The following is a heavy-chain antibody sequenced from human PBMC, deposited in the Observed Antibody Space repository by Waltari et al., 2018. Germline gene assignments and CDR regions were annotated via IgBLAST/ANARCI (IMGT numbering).Heavy chain of an antibody. D-gene: IGHD6-19*01. CDR3: ARDRPSYSSGWYNNY. CDR2: IKQDGMEK. Sequence: EVQLVESGGGLVQPGGSLRLSCAASGFTFSSYWMSWVRQAPGKGLEWVANIKQDGMEKSYVTSVKGRFTISRDNAKSSLYVQMNGLRAEDTAVYYCARDRPSYSSGWYNNYWGQGTLVIVSS. V-gene: IGHV3-7*03. J-gene: IGHJ4*02. CDR1: GFTFSSYW.